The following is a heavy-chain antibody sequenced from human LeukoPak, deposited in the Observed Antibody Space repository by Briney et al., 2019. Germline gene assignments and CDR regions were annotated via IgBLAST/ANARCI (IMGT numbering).Heavy chain of an antibody. CDR2: IKQDGSEK. CDR3: ARDGTYTDYDPDFDI. CDR1: GFTFSRFW. J-gene: IGHJ4*02. V-gene: IGHV3-7*04. D-gene: IGHD5-12*01. Sequence: GGSLRLSCAASGFTFSRFWMSWVRQAPGKGLEWVANIKQDGSEKYYVDSVKGRFAISRDNAKNSLYLQMNSLRADDTAVFYCARDGTYTDYDPDFDIWGQGTLVTVSS.